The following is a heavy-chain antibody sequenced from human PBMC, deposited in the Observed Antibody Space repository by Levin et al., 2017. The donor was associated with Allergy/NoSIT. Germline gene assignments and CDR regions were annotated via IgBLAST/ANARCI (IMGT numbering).Heavy chain of an antibody. D-gene: IGHD1-1*01. CDR3: ARRGTRDYYYYMDV. V-gene: IGHV5-51*01. CDR1: GYSFTSYW. Sequence: GESLKISCQGSGYSFTSYWIGWVRQMPGKGLEWMGIIYPGDSDTRYSPSFQGQVTIPADKSISTAYLQWSSLKASDTAIYYCARRGTRDYYYYMDVGGKGTTVTVSS. CDR2: IYPGDSDT. J-gene: IGHJ6*03.